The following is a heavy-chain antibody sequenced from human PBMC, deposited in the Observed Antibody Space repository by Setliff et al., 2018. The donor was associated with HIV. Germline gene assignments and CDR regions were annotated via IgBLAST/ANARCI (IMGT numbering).Heavy chain of an antibody. V-gene: IGHV4-39*07. CDR2: IAYSGST. D-gene: IGHD3-3*01. Sequence: SETLSLTCNVSGDSIKSSTYHWGWIRQSSGKGLEWIGSIAYSGSTSYNPSLKSRVTISIDMSKNQVSLTLNSVTAADTAVYYCARVKGFWSDHIGTYDYHYYMDVWGKGTTVTVSS. CDR3: ARVKGFWSDHIGTYDYHYYMDV. CDR1: GDSIKSSTYH. J-gene: IGHJ6*03.